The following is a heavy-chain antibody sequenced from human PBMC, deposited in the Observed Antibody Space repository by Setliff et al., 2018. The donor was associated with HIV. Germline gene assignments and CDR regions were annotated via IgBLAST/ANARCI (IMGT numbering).Heavy chain of an antibody. Sequence: ASVKVSCKASGGTFSSYAISWVRQAPGQGLEWMGRIIPIFGTANYAQKFQGRVTITADKSTSTAYMELSSLRSEDTAVYYCARGPRDDFWSGFDYWGRGTLVTVSS. CDR1: GGTFSSYA. J-gene: IGHJ4*02. CDR2: IIPIFGTA. CDR3: ARGPRDDFWSGFDY. V-gene: IGHV1-69*06. D-gene: IGHD3-3*01.